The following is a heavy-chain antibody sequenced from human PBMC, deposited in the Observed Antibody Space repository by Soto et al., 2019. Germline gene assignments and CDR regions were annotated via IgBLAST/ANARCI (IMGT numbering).Heavy chain of an antibody. CDR1: GYSFTSYP. CDR2: INTANGDT. J-gene: IGHJ4*02. V-gene: IGHV1-3*04. Sequence: QVHLVQSGPEVKKPGASVKVSCKTSGYSFTSYPVHWVRQAPGQRLEWMGWINTANGDTKYSQTFQGRITITTDTPASAAYMEVSSLRSEDSAVYYCTRDNSGLGDYWGQGTLVTVSS. CDR3: TRDNSGLGDY. D-gene: IGHD6-13*01.